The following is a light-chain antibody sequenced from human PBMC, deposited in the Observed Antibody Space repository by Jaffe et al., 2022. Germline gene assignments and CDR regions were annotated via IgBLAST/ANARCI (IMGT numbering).Light chain of an antibody. CDR1: QSVSSK. CDR3: QQYDNWPPT. J-gene: IGKJ1*01. Sequence: EIVMTQSPATLSVSPGERATLSCRASQSVSSKLAWYQQKPGQAPRLLIYGASTGATGIPARFSGSGSGTEFTLTISSLQSEDFAVYYCQQYDNWPPTFGQGTKVEIK. CDR2: GAS. V-gene: IGKV3-15*01.